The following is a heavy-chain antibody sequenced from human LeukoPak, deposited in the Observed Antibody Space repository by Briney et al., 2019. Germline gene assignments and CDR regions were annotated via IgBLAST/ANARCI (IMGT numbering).Heavy chain of an antibody. CDR1: GFTFSSYW. J-gene: IGHJ4*02. CDR3: ARGVAAAVYYFDY. D-gene: IGHD6-13*01. V-gene: IGHV3-74*01. CDR2: INSDGSST. Sequence: PGGSLRLSCAASGFTFSSYWMHWVRQAPGKGLVWVSRINSDGSSTSYADSVKGRFTFSRDNAKNTLYLQMNSLRAEDTAVYYCARGVAAAVYYFDYWGQGTLVTVSS.